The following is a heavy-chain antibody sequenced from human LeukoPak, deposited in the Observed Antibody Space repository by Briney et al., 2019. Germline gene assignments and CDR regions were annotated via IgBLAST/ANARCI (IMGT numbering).Heavy chain of an antibody. CDR2: ISSSSSYI. J-gene: IGHJ6*04. Sequence: GGSRGLSGAASGFTLSSYSMNGFRRAPGKGLEWVSSISSSSSYIYYADSVKGRFTISRDNAKNSLYLQMNSLRAEDTAVYYCAELGITMIGGVWGKGTTVTISS. CDR3: AELGITMIGGV. D-gene: IGHD3-10*02. CDR1: GFTLSSYS. V-gene: IGHV3-21*01.